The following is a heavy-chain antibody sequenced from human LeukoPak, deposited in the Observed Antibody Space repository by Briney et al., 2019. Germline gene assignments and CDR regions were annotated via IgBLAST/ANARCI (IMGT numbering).Heavy chain of an antibody. V-gene: IGHV3-7*01. Sequence: GGSLRLSCAASGFSFSIHDMTWVRQAPGKGLEWVANINQDGSEKYYVDSVKGRFTISRDNAKNSLYLQVNSLRAEDTAVYYCARGSYYKDVWGKGTTVTVAS. J-gene: IGHJ6*03. CDR3: ARGSYYKDV. CDR2: INQDGSEK. CDR1: GFSFSIHD.